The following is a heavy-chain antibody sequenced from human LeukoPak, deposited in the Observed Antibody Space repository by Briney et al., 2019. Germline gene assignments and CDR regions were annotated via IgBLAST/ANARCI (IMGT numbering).Heavy chain of an antibody. Sequence: GGSLRLSCVASGFTFESYAMYWVRQAPGKGLECVSLISFDGNQRYHADSVKGRFTISRDNAKNSLYLQMNSLRAEDTAVYYCARDIVYGDYGYYYYYMDVWGKGTTVTVSS. CDR3: ARDIVYGDYGYYYYYMDV. J-gene: IGHJ6*03. CDR1: GFTFESYA. V-gene: IGHV3-30*04. D-gene: IGHD4-17*01. CDR2: ISFDGNQR.